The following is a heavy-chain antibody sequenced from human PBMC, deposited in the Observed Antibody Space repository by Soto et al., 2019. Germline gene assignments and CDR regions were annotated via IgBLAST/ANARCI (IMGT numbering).Heavy chain of an antibody. V-gene: IGHV3-66*01. CDR3: ARNIVATIGYYYYYMDV. J-gene: IGHJ6*03. D-gene: IGHD5-12*01. Sequence: GGSLRLSCAASGFTVSSNYMSWVRQAPGKGLEWVSVIYSGGGTYYADSVKGRFTISRDNSKNTLYLQMNSLRAEDTAVYYCARNIVATIGYYYYYMDVWGKGTTVTVSS. CDR1: GFTVSSNY. CDR2: IYSGGGT.